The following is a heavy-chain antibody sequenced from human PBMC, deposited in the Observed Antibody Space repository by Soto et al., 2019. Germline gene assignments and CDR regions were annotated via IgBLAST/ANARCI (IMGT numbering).Heavy chain of an antibody. CDR2: MLYSGLT. CDR3: APLTVSLRGLYGIHV. CDR1: GYSVSSSDYY. Sequence: SETLCLTCSVSGYSVSSSDYYWAWIRQPPGKGLEWIGSMLYSGLTYYNPSLKSRVTLSVDTSKNQFSVRLNSVTASDTSVYYCAPLTVSLRGLYGIHVWGQGNKVTVSS. D-gene: IGHD4-17*01. J-gene: IGHJ6*02. V-gene: IGHV4-39*01.